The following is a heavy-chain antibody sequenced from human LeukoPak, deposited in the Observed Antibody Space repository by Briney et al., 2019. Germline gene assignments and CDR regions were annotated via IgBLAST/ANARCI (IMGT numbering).Heavy chain of an antibody. V-gene: IGHV3-23*01. CDR2: ISGSGPTT. J-gene: IGHJ4*02. D-gene: IGHD5-18*01. CDR1: GFPFNSYA. CDR3: AKDLGYTNPRGPDY. Sequence: GGSLRLSCAASGFPFNSYAMNWVRQAPGKGLEWVSAISGSGPTTYYAGSVKGRFTISRDNSKNTLYLQMSSLRAEDTAVYYCAKDLGYTNPRGPDYWGQGTLVTVSS.